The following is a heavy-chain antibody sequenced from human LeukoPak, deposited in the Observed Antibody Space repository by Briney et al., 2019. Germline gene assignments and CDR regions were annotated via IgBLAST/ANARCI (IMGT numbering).Heavy chain of an antibody. J-gene: IGHJ1*01. CDR2: IYSGGST. Sequence: GGSLRLSCAASGFSVTDNYMSWVRQAPGKGLEWVSVIYSGGSTYYADSVKGRFTISRDNSKNTLYLQMNSLRAEDTAVYYCASSYYDSSGEYFQHWGQGTLVTVSS. CDR3: ASSYYDSSGEYFQH. V-gene: IGHV3-66*01. CDR1: GFSVTDNY. D-gene: IGHD3-22*01.